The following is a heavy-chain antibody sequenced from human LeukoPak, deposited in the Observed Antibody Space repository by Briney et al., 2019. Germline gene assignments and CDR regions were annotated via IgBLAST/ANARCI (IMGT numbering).Heavy chain of an antibody. V-gene: IGHV3-49*04. D-gene: IGHD3-10*01. CDR1: GFTFGDYA. J-gene: IGHJ5*02. Sequence: GGSLRLSCTASGFTFGDYAMSWVRQAPGKGLEWVGFIRSKAYGGTTEYATSVKGRFTISRDDSKSIAYLQMNSLKTEDTAVYYCTRGVGYYGSGSSTRGNWFDPWGQGTLVTVSS. CDR2: IRSKAYGGTT. CDR3: TRGVGYYGSGSSTRGNWFDP.